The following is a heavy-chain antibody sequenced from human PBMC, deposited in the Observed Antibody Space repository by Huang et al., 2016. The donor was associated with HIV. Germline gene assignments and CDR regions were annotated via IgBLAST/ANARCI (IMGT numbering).Heavy chain of an antibody. CDR3: ARRAVAGIYYYYYMDV. CDR2: ISDDGSNK. D-gene: IGHD6-19*01. Sequence: QVQLVESGGGVVQPGRSLRLSCAASGFTFSNYAMHWVRQAPGKVVEWVAVISDDGSNKYYTDSVKGRFTISRDNSKNALYLQMNSLRAEDTAVYYCARRAVAGIYYYYYMDVWGKGTTVTVSS. V-gene: IGHV3-30-3*01. CDR1: GFTFSNYA. J-gene: IGHJ6*03.